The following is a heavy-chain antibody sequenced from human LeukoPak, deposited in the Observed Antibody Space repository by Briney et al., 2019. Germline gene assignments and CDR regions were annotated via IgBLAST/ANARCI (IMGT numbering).Heavy chain of an antibody. D-gene: IGHD3-10*01. CDR2: IWYDGSNK. V-gene: IGHV3-33*01. J-gene: IGHJ1*01. Sequence: GGSLRLSCAASGFTFSSYGMHWVRQAPGKGLEWVAGIWYDGSNKYYADSVKGRFTISRDNSKNTLYLQMNSLRAEDTAVYYCASEIYGSGSYTAEYFQHWGQGTLVTVSS. CDR1: GFTFSSYG. CDR3: ASEIYGSGSYTAEYFQH.